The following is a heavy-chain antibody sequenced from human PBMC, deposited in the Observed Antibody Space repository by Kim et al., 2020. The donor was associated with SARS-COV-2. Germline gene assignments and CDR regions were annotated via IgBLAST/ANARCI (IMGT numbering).Heavy chain of an antibody. V-gene: IGHV1-18*01. Sequence: QKFKGRVIMTTDTSTNTAYMELWSLRSDDTAMYYCARGAYGGVSFDYWGQGTLVTVSS. D-gene: IGHD3-10*01. J-gene: IGHJ4*02. CDR3: ARGAYGGVSFDY.